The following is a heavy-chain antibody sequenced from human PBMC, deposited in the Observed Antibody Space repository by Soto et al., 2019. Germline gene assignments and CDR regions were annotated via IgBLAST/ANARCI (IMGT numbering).Heavy chain of an antibody. CDR2: INHSGST. CDR3: ARAEDGAFDI. V-gene: IGHV4-34*01. CDR1: GGSFSGYY. D-gene: IGHD2-15*01. Sequence: SETLSLTCAVYGGSFSGYYWSWIRQPPGKGLEWIGEINHSGSTNYNPSLKSRVTISVGTSKNQFSLKLSSVTAADTAVYYCARAEDGAFDIWGQGTMVTVSS. J-gene: IGHJ3*02.